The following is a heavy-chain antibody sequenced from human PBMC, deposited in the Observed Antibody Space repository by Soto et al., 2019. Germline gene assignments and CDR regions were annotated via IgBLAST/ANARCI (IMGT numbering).Heavy chain of an antibody. CDR3: ARQGKLPGSGTIVLMVYAKTVATRYYGMDV. D-gene: IGHD2-8*01. CDR2: IYYSGST. J-gene: IGHJ6*02. V-gene: IGHV4-39*01. CDR1: GGSISSSSYY. Sequence: SETLSLTCTVSGGSISSSSYYWGWIRQPPGKGLEWIGSIYYSGSTYYNPSLKSRVTISVDTSRNQFSLKLSSVTAADTAVYYCARQGKLPGSGTIVLMVYAKTVATRYYGMDVWGQGTTVTVSS.